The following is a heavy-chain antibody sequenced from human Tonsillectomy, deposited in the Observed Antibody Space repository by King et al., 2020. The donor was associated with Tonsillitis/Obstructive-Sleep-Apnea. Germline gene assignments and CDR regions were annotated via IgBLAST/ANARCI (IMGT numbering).Heavy chain of an antibody. J-gene: IGHJ4*02. CDR2: IYYSGST. D-gene: IGHD3-3*01. Sequence: QLQESGPGLMKPSETLSLTCTVSGGSISSSSYYWGWIRQPPGKGLEWIGSIYYSGSTYYNPSLKSPLTISVDTSKNQFSLKLSSVTAADTAVYYCARRYEKYYFDYWGQGTLVTVSS. V-gene: IGHV4-39*01. CDR1: GGSISSSSYY. CDR3: ARRYEKYYFDY.